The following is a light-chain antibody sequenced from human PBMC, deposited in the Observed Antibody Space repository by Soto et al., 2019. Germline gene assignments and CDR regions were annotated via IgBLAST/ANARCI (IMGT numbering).Light chain of an antibody. CDR3: QQYNNWPFT. CDR2: GAS. J-gene: IGKJ3*01. V-gene: IGKV3-15*01. Sequence: EIVMTQSPATLSVSPGERATLSCRASQSVSSNLAWYQQKPGQAPRLLIYGASTRAAGIPARFSGSGSGTEFTLTISSLQSEAFAVYDCQQYNNWPFTFGPGTKVDIK. CDR1: QSVSSN.